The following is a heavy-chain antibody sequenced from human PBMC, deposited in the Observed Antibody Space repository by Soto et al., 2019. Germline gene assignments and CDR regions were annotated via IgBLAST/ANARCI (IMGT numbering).Heavy chain of an antibody. CDR3: TRGAGGCNYYYAMDA. V-gene: IGHV3-7*03. Sequence: GGSLRLSGTASGFPFNNYYITWVRQASWKGLEWVASIKEDGNEKYYADSVKGRFTISRDNAKNSMSLQMNSLGVEDTAVYFCTRGAGGCNYYYAMDALGPGATVTFSS. D-gene: IGHD6-19*01. J-gene: IGHJ6*02. CDR2: IKEDGNEK. CDR1: GFPFNNYY.